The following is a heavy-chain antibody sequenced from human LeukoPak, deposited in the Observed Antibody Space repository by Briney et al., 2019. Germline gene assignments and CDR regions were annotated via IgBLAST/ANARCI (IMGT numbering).Heavy chain of an antibody. CDR2: MNPDSGDT. V-gene: IGHV1-8*03. CDR3: TRGWDY. Sequence: GGSVKVSCKASGYSFTASDINWVRQATGQGLEWMGWMNPDSGDTGYAQKFQGRLTITRHTSINTAYMELSGLTSDDTAVYYCTRGWDYWGQGTLVTVSS. J-gene: IGHJ4*02. CDR1: GYSFTASD.